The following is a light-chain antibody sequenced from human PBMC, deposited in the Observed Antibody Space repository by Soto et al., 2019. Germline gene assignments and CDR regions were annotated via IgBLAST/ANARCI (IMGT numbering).Light chain of an antibody. Sequence: DILMTQSPSSLSASVGDRVTMTCRASRGISNYLAWYQQKPGKVPKLLIYAASTLQSGVPFRFSGSRSGTDFTLSISSLQPEDVATYYCQKYNSAPWTFGQGTKVEIK. CDR1: RGISNY. CDR3: QKYNSAPWT. V-gene: IGKV1-27*01. J-gene: IGKJ1*01. CDR2: AAS.